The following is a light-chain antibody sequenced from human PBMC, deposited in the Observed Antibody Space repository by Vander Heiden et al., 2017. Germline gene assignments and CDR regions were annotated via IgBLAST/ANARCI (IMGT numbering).Light chain of an antibody. CDR2: GAS. CDR1: QSVSSN. Sequence: EIVMTQSPATLSVSPGERATLSCRASQSVSSNLAWYQQKPGQAPRLLIYGASTRATGIPARFSGSGSGTEFTLTISSLQSEDFAVYYCQQDNNWPPTFGHGTKVDIK. V-gene: IGKV3-15*01. J-gene: IGKJ3*01. CDR3: QQDNNWPPT.